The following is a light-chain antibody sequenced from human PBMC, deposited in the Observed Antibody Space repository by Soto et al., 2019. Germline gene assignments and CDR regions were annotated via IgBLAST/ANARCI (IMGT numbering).Light chain of an antibody. CDR1: QSLNTY. V-gene: IGKV3-11*01. J-gene: IGKJ1*01. Sequence: IVLTQSPATLSLSPGETASLSCRAAQSLNTYLAWYQVKPGQAPRLLIYDSSKRATGVPARFSGSGSGTDFTLTISSLEPEDFAIYYCQKYNNWPLAFGQGTKVEVK. CDR2: DSS. CDR3: QKYNNWPLA.